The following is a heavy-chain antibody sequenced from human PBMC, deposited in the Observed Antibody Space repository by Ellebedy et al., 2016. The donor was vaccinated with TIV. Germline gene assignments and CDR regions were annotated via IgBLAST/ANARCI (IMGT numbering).Heavy chain of an antibody. D-gene: IGHD6-19*01. V-gene: IGHV3-20*04. Sequence: GESLKIPCAASGFNFDDHGMSWVRQVPGKGLQWVSGITWNGENTGYADSVKGRFTISRDNAEKFVYLQMNSLRVEDTALYYCARDPNYSGWYQFDFWGQGAFVIVSS. CDR2: ITWNGENT. CDR1: GFNFDDHG. J-gene: IGHJ4*02. CDR3: ARDPNYSGWYQFDF.